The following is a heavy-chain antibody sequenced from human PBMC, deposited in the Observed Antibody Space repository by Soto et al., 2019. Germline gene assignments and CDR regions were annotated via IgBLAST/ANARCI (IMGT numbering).Heavy chain of an antibody. V-gene: IGHV1-18*01. D-gene: IGHD1-26*01. J-gene: IGHJ6*02. CDR3: ARDQVGGDGLGRSYYSYGMDV. CDR1: GYTFTSYG. CDR2: ISAYNGNT. Sequence: ASVKVSCKASGYTFTSYGISWVRQAPGQGLEWMGWISAYNGNTNYAQKLQGRVTMTTDTSTSTAYMELRSLRSDDTAVYYCARDQVGGDGLGRSYYSYGMDVWGQGTTVPVSS.